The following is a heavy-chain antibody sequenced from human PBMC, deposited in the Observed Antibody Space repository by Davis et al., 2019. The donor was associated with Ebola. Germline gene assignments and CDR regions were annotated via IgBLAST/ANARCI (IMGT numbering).Heavy chain of an antibody. CDR2: IIPILGIA. CDR3: ATASSDYHYYYAMDV. D-gene: IGHD3-22*01. V-gene: IGHV1-69*10. CDR1: GYTFTSYG. J-gene: IGHJ6*02. Sequence: AASVKVSCKASGYTFTSYGISWVRQAPGQGLEWMGGIIPILGIANYAQKFQGRVTITADKSTSTAYLELSSLRSEDTAVYYCATASSDYHYYYAMDVWGQGTTVTVSS.